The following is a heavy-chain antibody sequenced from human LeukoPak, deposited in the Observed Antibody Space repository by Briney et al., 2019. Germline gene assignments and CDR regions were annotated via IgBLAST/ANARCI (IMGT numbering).Heavy chain of an antibody. J-gene: IGHJ6*02. V-gene: IGHV3-33*03. CDR3: ATYTHWVAGDV. CDR2: IWYDGRNK. CDR1: GFTLSSYG. D-gene: IGHD3-16*01. Sequence: GGSLRLSCAASGFTLSSYGMHWVRQAPGKGLEWVAVIWYDGRNKYYTDSVKGRFTISRDNARNSLYLQMGSLRAEDTAVYYCATYTHWVAGDVWGQGTTVTVSS.